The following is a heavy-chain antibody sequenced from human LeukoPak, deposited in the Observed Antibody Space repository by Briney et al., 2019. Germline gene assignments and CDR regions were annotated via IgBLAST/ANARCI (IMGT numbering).Heavy chain of an antibody. D-gene: IGHD3-22*01. V-gene: IGHV3-30-3*01. CDR1: GFTFSSYA. Sequence: GGSLRLSCAASGFTFSSYAMHWVRQAPGKWLEWVAVISYDGSNKYYADSVKGRFTISRDNSKNTLYPQMNSLRAEDTAVYYCARDLADLNYDSSGIGCGYWGQGILVTVSS. CDR3: ARDLADLNYDSSGIGCGY. J-gene: IGHJ4*02. CDR2: ISYDGSNK.